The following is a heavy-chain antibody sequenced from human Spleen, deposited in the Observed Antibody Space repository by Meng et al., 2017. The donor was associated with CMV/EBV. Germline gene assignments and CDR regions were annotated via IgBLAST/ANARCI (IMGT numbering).Heavy chain of an antibody. CDR2: INPNSGGT. V-gene: IGHV1-2*02. J-gene: IGHJ4*02. CDR1: GYTFTSYG. CDR3: ARVPSRRVGYYFDY. D-gene: IGHD3-16*01. Sequence: ASVKVSCKASGYTFTSYGISWVRQAPGQGLEWMGWINPNSGGTNYAQKFQGRVTMTRDTSTSTVYMELSSLRSEDTAVYYCARVPSRRVGYYFDYWGQGTLVTVSS.